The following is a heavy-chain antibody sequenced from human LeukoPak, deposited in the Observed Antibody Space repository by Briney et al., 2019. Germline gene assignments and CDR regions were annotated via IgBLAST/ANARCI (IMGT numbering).Heavy chain of an antibody. Sequence: SETLSLTCAVSGLSFSGNSWSWIRQSPGKGLEWIGEISFSGGVTYNPSLKSRVSISVDTSKNQFSLKVTSVTAADTSVYYCARGNWFDPWGQGTLVTVSS. J-gene: IGHJ5*02. CDR3: ARGNWFDP. CDR1: GLSFSGNS. V-gene: IGHV4-34*01. CDR2: ISFSGGV.